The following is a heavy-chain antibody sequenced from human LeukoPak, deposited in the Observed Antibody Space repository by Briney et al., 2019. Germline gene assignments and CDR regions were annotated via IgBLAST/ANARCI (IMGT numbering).Heavy chain of an antibody. D-gene: IGHD6-19*01. CDR3: ARDSSGWYSLFDY. V-gene: IGHV1-2*02. CDR1: GYTFTGYY. J-gene: IGHJ4*02. CDR2: INPNRGGT. Sequence: ASVKVSCKASGYTFTGYYMHWVRQAPGQGLEWMGWINPNRGGTKYAQKFRGRVTMTRDTSISTAYMELSRLRSDDTAVYYCARDSSGWYSLFDYWGQGTLVTVSS.